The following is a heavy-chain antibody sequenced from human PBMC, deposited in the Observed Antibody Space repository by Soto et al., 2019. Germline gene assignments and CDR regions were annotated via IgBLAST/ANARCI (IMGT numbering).Heavy chain of an antibody. J-gene: IGHJ5*02. Sequence: EGQLVESGGGWVLPGGSLRLSCAASGFIFSTYTLNWVRQAPGKGLEWVSYISAGSVAIHYADSVKGRFTVSRGNAKNSLFLHLYSLRDEGTAVYYCARLYTTSRVGAWFDPWGPGTLVTVSS. CDR2: ISAGSVAI. V-gene: IGHV3-48*02. D-gene: IGHD3-16*01. CDR3: ARLYTTSRVGAWFDP. CDR1: GFIFSTYT.